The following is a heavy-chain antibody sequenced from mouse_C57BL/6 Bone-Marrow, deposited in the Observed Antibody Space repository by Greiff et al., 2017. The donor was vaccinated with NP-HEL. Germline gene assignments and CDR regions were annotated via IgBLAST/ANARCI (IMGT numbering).Heavy chain of an antibody. D-gene: IGHD2-4*01. V-gene: IGHV3-8*01. J-gene: IGHJ1*03. Sequence: EVKLVESGPGLAKPSQTLSLTCSVTGYSITSDYWNWIRKFPGNKLEYMGYISYSGSTYYIPSHKSRISITRDTSKNQYYLQLNSVTTEDTATYYCARGDMIDYPYLYFDVWGTGTTVTVSS. CDR1: GYSITSDY. CDR2: ISYSGST. CDR3: ARGDMIDYPYLYFDV.